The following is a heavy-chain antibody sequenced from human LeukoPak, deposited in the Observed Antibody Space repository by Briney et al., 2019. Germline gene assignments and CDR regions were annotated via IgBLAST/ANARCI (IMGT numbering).Heavy chain of an antibody. J-gene: IGHJ6*02. CDR1: GVTFSSLC. CDR3: AREVVIFPDYYYYGMDV. CDR2: ISRSGDSL. V-gene: IGHV3-48*04. Sequence: GGSLRLSCVVSGVTFSSLCMTWVRQAPGKGLEWISYISRSGDSLYYADSVEGRFTISRDNAKNSLFLQMNSLRADDTAVYYCAREVVIFPDYYYYGMDVWGQGTTVTVSS. D-gene: IGHD3-9*01.